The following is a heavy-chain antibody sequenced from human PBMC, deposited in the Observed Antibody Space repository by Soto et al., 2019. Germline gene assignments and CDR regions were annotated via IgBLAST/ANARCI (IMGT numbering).Heavy chain of an antibody. CDR1: GFTFSGSA. D-gene: IGHD3-3*01. Sequence: EVQLVESGGGLVQPGGSLKLSCAASGFTFSGSAMHWVRQASGKGLEWVGRIRSKANSYATAYAVSVKGRFTISRDDSRNTAYLQMNSLKPEDTAVYYCARGVYDFWSGHPKGLDYWGQGTVVTVSS. CDR3: ARGVYDFWSGHPKGLDY. J-gene: IGHJ4*02. CDR2: IRSKANSYAT. V-gene: IGHV3-73*02.